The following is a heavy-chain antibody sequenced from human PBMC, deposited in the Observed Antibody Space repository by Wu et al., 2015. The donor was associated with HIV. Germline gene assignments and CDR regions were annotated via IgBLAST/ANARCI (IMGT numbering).Heavy chain of an antibody. J-gene: IGHJ4*02. CDR3: ARGIYTTGTGYFDF. CDR2: IIPLFDIA. D-gene: IGHD1-1*01. Sequence: QVQLVQSGTEVKKPGSSVKVSCKASGVALTSFAFSWVRQAPGQGLEWMGGIIPLFDIAQYAQKFRDRVTITTDESTSTTYLELSSLRSEDTAIYFCARGIYTTGTGYFDFWGQGTPVTV. V-gene: IGHV1-69*05. CDR1: GVALTSFA.